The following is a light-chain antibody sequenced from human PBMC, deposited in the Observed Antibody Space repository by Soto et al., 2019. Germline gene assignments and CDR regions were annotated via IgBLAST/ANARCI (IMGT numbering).Light chain of an antibody. J-gene: IGLJ1*01. V-gene: IGLV2-14*01. CDR2: EVS. CDR1: SSDVGGYNY. CDR3: NSYTSKSTVV. Sequence: QSALTQPASVSGSPGQSITISCTGTSSDVGGYNYVSWYQQHPGKAPKLIIYEVSNRPSGVSNRFSGSKSGNTASLTISGLQAEDEADYYCNSYTSKSTVVFGTGTKLTVL.